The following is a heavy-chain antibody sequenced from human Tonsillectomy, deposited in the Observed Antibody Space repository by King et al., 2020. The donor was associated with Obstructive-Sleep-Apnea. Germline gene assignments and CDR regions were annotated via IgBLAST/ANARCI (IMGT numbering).Heavy chain of an antibody. D-gene: IGHD6-19*01. CDR2: ISVSDISP. J-gene: IGHJ5*02. Sequence: VQLVESGGALVQPGGSLRLSCAASGFTFTNYAMSWVRQAPGKGLEWVSTISVSDISPYYADSVKGRFTISRDVSKNALLLQMNNLRVDDTAVYYCARLGLDRIGQGALSSGHKMSWGQGTLVAVSS. CDR3: ARLGLDRIGQGALSSGHKMS. V-gene: IGHV3-23*04. CDR1: GFTFTNYA.